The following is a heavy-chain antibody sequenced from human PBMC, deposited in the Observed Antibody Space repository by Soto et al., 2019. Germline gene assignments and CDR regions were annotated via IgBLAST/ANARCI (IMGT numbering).Heavy chain of an antibody. CDR2: TYYRSKWYN. Sequence: PSQSLSLTGAISGDSVSSSSVTWNWIRQSPSRGLEWLGRTYYRSKWYNDYAESVKSRITINPDTSKNQFSLHLNSVTPEDTAVYYCVRLIGHRRIELWGHGTLVTDPS. D-gene: IGHD1-7*01. CDR1: GDSVSSSSVT. CDR3: VRLIGHRRIEL. V-gene: IGHV6-1*01. J-gene: IGHJ4*01.